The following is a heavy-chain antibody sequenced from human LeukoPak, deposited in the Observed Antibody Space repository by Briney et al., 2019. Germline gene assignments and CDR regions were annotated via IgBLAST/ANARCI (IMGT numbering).Heavy chain of an antibody. J-gene: IGHJ3*02. Sequence: AGSLRLSRAASGFTFSDYYMSWIRQAPGKGLEWVSYISSSGSTIYYADSVKGRFTISRDNAKNSLYLQMNSLRAEDTAVYYCARGDIAAPGAFDIWGQGTMVTVSS. D-gene: IGHD6-13*01. V-gene: IGHV3-11*04. CDR1: GFTFSDYY. CDR2: ISSSGSTI. CDR3: ARGDIAAPGAFDI.